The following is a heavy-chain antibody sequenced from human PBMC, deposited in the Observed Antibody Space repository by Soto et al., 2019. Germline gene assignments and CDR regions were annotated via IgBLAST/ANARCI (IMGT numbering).Heavy chain of an antibody. D-gene: IGHD6-19*01. CDR3: VRVAGGWYGGDS. Sequence: QVQLVQSGAEVKKPGASVKVSCKASGHIVTNFYIHWVRQAPGQGPEWVGWINLTSGATNYAQKFQARVTMTRDTSINTAYMDLTSLKIDDTAVDYCVRVAGGWYGGDSWGQGALVTVST. J-gene: IGHJ5*01. CDR1: GHIVTNFY. V-gene: IGHV1-2*02. CDR2: INLTSGAT.